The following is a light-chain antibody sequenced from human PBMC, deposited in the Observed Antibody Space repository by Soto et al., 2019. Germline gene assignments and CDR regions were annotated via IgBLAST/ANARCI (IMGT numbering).Light chain of an antibody. V-gene: IGKV1-12*01. CDR3: QQTTSFPLT. CDR1: QGISGW. CDR2: AAS. Sequence: DIQMTQSPSFVSASVGDRVTITCRASQGISGWLAWYQHKPGRAPKLLIHAASSLESGVPSRFSGSGSGTDFTLPISSLQPEDFATYYWQQTTSFPLTFGGGTKVEIK. J-gene: IGKJ4*01.